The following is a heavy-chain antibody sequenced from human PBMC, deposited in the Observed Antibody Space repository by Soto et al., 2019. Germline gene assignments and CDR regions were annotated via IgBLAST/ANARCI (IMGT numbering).Heavy chain of an antibody. CDR1: GFTVSSNY. D-gene: IGHD6-6*01. J-gene: IGHJ3*02. CDR3: ASIPNEYSSSSFAFDI. V-gene: IGHV3-66*01. Sequence: GGSLRLSCAASGFTVSSNYMSWVRQAPGKGLEWVSVIYSGGSTYYADSVMGRFTISRDNSKNTLYLQMNSLRAEDTAVYYCASIPNEYSSSSFAFDIWGQETVVTVSS. CDR2: IYSGGST.